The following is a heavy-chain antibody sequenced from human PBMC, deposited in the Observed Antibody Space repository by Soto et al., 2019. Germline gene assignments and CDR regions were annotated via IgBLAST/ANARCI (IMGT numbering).Heavy chain of an antibody. V-gene: IGHV4-59*01. J-gene: IGHJ3*02. D-gene: IGHD3-22*01. CDR1: GGSISSYY. CDR2: IYYSGST. CDR3: AGGYYYDRRGGFDI. Sequence: PSETLSLTCTVSGGSISSYYWSWIRQPPGKGLEWIGYIYYSGSTNYNPSLKSRVTISVDTSKNQFSLKLSSVTAADTAVYYCAGGYYYDRRGGFDIWGQGTMVTVSS.